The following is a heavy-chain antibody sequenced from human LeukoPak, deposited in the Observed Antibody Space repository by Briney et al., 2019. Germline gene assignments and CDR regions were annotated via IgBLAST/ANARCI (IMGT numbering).Heavy chain of an antibody. J-gene: IGHJ6*02. CDR3: ARLRWRRYFDWLSRGMDV. Sequence: ASVKVSFKASGYTFTSYDINWVRQATGQGLEWMGWMNPNSGNTGYAQKFQGRVTMTRKTSISTAYMELSSLRSEDTAVYYCARLRWRRYFDWLSRGMDVWGQGTTVTVSS. CDR1: GYTFTSYD. D-gene: IGHD3-9*01. CDR2: MNPNSGNT. V-gene: IGHV1-8*01.